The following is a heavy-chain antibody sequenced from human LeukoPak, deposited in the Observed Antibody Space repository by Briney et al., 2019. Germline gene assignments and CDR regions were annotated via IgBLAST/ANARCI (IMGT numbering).Heavy chain of an antibody. Sequence: SETLSLTCAVYGGSFSGYYWSWIRQPPGKGLEWIGEINHSGSTNYNPSLKSRVTISVDTSKNQFSLKLSSVTAADTAVYYCARPPPINVFLPVPYSTSWAVWGKGPT. V-gene: IGHV4-34*01. CDR3: ARPPPINVFLPVPYSTSWAV. CDR1: GGSFSGYY. D-gene: IGHD2-15*01. J-gene: IGHJ6*03. CDR2: INHSGST.